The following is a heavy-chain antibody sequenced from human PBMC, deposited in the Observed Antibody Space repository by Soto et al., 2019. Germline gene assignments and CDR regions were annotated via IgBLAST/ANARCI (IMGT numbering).Heavy chain of an antibody. D-gene: IGHD6-6*01. V-gene: IGHV1-69*13. CDR3: ARDVIAARPTDNWFDP. CDR2: IIPIFGTA. Sequence: SVNVSCTSSGGTFSSYAISWVRQSPGQGLEWMGGIIPIFGTANYAQKFQGRVTITADESTSTAYMELSSLRSEDTAVYYCARDVIAARPTDNWFDPWGQGTLVTVSS. CDR1: GGTFSSYA. J-gene: IGHJ5*02.